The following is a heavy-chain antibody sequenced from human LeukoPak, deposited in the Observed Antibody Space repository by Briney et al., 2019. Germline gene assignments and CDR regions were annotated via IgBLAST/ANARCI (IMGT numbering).Heavy chain of an antibody. J-gene: IGHJ3*02. CDR2: IYRGDSDT. CDR3: ARNGNYLDAFNI. CDR1: GYTSTTYW. D-gene: IGHD1-7*01. Sequence: GESLKISCEASGYTSTTYWIGWVRQMPGRGLEWMGIIYRGDSDTRYSPSFQGQVTISVDKSISTAYLQWSSLKASDTAIYYCARNGNYLDAFNIWGQGTMVTVSS. V-gene: IGHV5-51*01.